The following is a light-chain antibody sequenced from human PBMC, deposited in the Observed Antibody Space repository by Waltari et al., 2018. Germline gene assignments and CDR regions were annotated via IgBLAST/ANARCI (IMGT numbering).Light chain of an antibody. CDR3: QVWDGSNDHFWV. V-gene: IGLV3-21*02. J-gene: IGLJ3*02. CDR2: HET. CDR1: NIETKT. Sequence: SYVVTQPPSVSVAPGQTARITCAGNNIETKTIHWYQPKPGQSPVLVVHHETDRPSGIPERFSGSTSGNTATLTVSRVEAGDEADYHCQVWDGSNDHFWVFGGGTKLTVL.